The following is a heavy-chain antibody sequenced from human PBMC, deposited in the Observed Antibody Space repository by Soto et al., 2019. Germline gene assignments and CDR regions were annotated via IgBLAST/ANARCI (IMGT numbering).Heavy chain of an antibody. D-gene: IGHD6-13*01. CDR1: GFTFSSYW. J-gene: IGHJ4*02. CDR2: INSDGSST. CDR3: ARDYSSSWYYFDY. Sequence: PGGSLRLSCAASGFTFSSYWMHLVRQAPGKGLVWVSRINSDGSSTSYADSVKGRFTISRDNAKNTLYLQMNSLRAEDTAVYYCARDYSSSWYYFDYWGQGTLVTVSS. V-gene: IGHV3-74*01.